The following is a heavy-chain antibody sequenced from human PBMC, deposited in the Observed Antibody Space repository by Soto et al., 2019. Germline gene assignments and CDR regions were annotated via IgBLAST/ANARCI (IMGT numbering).Heavy chain of an antibody. CDR3: ARGGNYYDSSGYYYEAHHY. CDR2: MNPNSGNT. CDR1: GYTFTSYD. J-gene: IGHJ4*02. V-gene: IGHV1-8*01. D-gene: IGHD3-22*01. Sequence: ASVKVSCKASGYTFTSYDINWVRQATGRGLEWMGWMNPNSGNTGYAQKLQGRVTMTRNTSISTAYMELSSLRSEDTAVYYCARGGNYYDSSGYYYEAHHYWGQGTLVTVSS.